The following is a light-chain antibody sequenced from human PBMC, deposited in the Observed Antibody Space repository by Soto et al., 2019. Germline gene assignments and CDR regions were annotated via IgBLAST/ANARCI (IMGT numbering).Light chain of an antibody. CDR1: QTIHSY. J-gene: IGKJ1*01. CDR2: SAS. V-gene: IGKV1-39*01. Sequence: DVQMTQSPSSLSASVGDRITLTCRASQTIHSYLHWYQFKPGKAPQLLIQSASSFHSGVPSRFSGSGSGTHFTLIISSLQPEDSATYYCQQTFSTPWTFGQGTKVEIK. CDR3: QQTFSTPWT.